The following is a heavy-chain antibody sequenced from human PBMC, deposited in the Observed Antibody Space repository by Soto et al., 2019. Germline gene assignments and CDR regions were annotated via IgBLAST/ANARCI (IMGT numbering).Heavy chain of an antibody. D-gene: IGHD3-22*01. CDR1: GYSVSSSDYC. V-gene: IGHV4-39*02. Sequence: SETLSLTCSVSGYSVSSSDYCWAWSRQPPGKGLEWIGSMLYSGLTYYKPSLKSRVTLSVDTSKNQFSVRLNSVTASDTAVYYCVKDRDSNSWPSRDVWGPGTTVTVSS. J-gene: IGHJ6*02. CDR3: VKDRDSNSWPSRDV. CDR2: MLYSGLT.